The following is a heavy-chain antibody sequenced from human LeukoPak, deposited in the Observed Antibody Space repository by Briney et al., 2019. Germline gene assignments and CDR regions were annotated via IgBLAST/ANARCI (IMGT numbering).Heavy chain of an antibody. CDR1: GGSISSYY. CDR3: ARRAVGYSSGWYYFDY. V-gene: IGHV4-59*01. J-gene: IGHJ4*02. CDR2: IYYSGST. Sequence: SETLSLTCTVSGGSISSYYWSWIRQPPGKGLEWIGYIYYSGSTNYNPSLKSRVTISVDTSKNQFSLKLSSVIAADTAVYYCARRAVGYSSGWYYFDYWGQGTLVTVSS. D-gene: IGHD6-19*01.